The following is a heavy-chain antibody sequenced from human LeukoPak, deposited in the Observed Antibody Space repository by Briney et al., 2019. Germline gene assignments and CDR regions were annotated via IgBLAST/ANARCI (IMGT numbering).Heavy chain of an antibody. D-gene: IGHD3-16*01. CDR1: GYTFTGYY. CDR3: ARGGDYDYVWGSYSLYSL. CDR2: INPNSGGT. J-gene: IGHJ4*02. V-gene: IGHV1-2*02. Sequence: ASVKVSCKASGYTFTGYYMHWVRQAPGQGLEWMGWINPNSGGTNYAQKFQGRVTMTRDTSISTAYMELSSLRSEDTAVYYCARGGDYDYVWGSYSLYSLWGQGTLVTVSS.